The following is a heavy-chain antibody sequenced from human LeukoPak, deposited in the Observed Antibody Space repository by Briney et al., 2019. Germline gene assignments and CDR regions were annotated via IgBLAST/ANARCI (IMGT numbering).Heavy chain of an antibody. D-gene: IGHD3-3*01. J-gene: IGHJ4*02. Sequence: PGGSLRLSCVASGFTFSSYAMSWVRQAPGKGLEWVSAISGSGGSTYYADSVKGRFTISRDIAKNTLYLQMNSLRAEDTGVYYCAKDHYWSIDYWGRGTLVTVSS. V-gene: IGHV3-23*01. CDR1: GFTFSSYA. CDR2: ISGSGGST. CDR3: AKDHYWSIDY.